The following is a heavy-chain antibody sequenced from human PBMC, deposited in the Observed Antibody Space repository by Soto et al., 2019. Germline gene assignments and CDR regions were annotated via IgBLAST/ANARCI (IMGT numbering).Heavy chain of an antibody. J-gene: IGHJ5*02. Sequence: SVKVSCKASGDTFNFYSINWVRQAPGLGLEWMGRVNPILSMSNYAQRFQGRVTMTADKSTSTAYMELSGLRSEDTTVYYCATARDSSGYYYVADWFDPWG. D-gene: IGHD3-22*01. V-gene: IGHV1-69*04. CDR2: VNPILSMS. CDR1: GDTFNFYS. CDR3: ATARDSSGYYYVADWFDP.